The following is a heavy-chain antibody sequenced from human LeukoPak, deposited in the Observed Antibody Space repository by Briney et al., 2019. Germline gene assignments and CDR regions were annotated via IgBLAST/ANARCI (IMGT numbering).Heavy chain of an antibody. D-gene: IGHD6-6*01. CDR3: ARIGYSSSSFDY. V-gene: IGHV3-7*01. J-gene: IGHJ4*02. CDR1: GFTFINYW. CDR2: IKQDGSVI. Sequence: GGSLRLSCAASGFTFINYWMSWVRQAPGKGLEWVANIKQDGSVIYYVDSVKGRFTVSRDNAKNSQYLQMSSLRAEDTAVYYCARIGYSSSSFDYWGQGTLVTVSS.